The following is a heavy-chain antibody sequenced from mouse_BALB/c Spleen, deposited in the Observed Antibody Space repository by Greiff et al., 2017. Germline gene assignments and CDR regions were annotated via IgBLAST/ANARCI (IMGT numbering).Heavy chain of an antibody. Sequence: EVMLVESGGGLVQPGGSLKLSCAASGFTFSSYTMSWVRQTPEKRLEWVAYISNGGGSTYYPDTVKGRFTISRDNAKNTLYLQMSSLKSEDTAMYYCARNWGLRREDWFAYWGQGTLVTVSA. CDR2: ISNGGGST. V-gene: IGHV5-12-2*01. J-gene: IGHJ3*01. D-gene: IGHD2-4*01. CDR3: ARNWGLRREDWFAY. CDR1: GFTFSSYT.